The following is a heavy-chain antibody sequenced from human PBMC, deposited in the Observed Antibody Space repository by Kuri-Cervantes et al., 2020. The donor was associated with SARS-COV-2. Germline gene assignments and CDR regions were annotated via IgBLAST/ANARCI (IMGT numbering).Heavy chain of an antibody. V-gene: IGHV3-33*06. Sequence: GESLKISCAASGFTFNTYGMHWVRQAPGKGLEWVAVIWYDGTNKYYEDSVKGRFIISRDNSKGTLYLQMNSLRAEDTAVYYCAKDWDSRGYYLFDHWGQGTLVTVSS. D-gene: IGHD3-22*01. J-gene: IGHJ4*02. CDR2: IWYDGTNK. CDR3: AKDWDSRGYYLFDH. CDR1: GFTFNTYG.